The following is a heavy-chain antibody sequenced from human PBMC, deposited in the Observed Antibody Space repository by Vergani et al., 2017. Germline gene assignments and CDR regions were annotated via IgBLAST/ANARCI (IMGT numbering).Heavy chain of an antibody. D-gene: IGHD3-3*01. CDR1: GFTFSHYS. CDR3: ARDPRFLEWFRYTPDYFDY. CDR2: ISSSGSTI. Sequence: VQLVESGGGVVQPGRSLRLSCAASGFTFSHYSMNWVRQAPGKGLEWVSYISSSGSTIYYADSVKGRFTISRDNAKNSLYLQMNSLRAEDTAVYYCARDPRFLEWFRYTPDYFDYWGQGTLVTVSS. J-gene: IGHJ4*02. V-gene: IGHV3-48*04.